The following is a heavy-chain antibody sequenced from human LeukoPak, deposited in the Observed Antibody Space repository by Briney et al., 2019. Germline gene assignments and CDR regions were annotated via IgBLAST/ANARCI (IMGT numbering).Heavy chain of an antibody. J-gene: IGHJ4*02. V-gene: IGHV3-33*01. Sequence: PGGSLRLSCAASGFTFSSYGMHWVRQAPGKGLEWVAVIWYDGSNKYYADSVKGRFTISRDNSKNTLYLQMNSLRAEDTAVYYCARSGYSSGWCGYFDYWGQGTLVTVSS. D-gene: IGHD6-19*01. CDR1: GFTFSSYG. CDR3: ARSGYSSGWCGYFDY. CDR2: IWYDGSNK.